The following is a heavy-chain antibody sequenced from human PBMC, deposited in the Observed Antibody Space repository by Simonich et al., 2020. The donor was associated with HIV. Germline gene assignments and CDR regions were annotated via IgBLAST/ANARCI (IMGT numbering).Heavy chain of an antibody. CDR3: ARLTAGGLGEYFQH. Sequence: QVPLQQWGAGLLKPSANLSLTCAVYGGSFSGYYWSWIRQPPWKGLEWIGEIKQSGSTNYNPSLKSRVTISGDTSKNQFSLKLSSVTAADTAVYYCARLTAGGLGEYFQHWGQGTLVTVSS. D-gene: IGHD6-13*01. V-gene: IGHV4-34*01. CDR2: IKQSGST. J-gene: IGHJ1*01. CDR1: GGSFSGYY.